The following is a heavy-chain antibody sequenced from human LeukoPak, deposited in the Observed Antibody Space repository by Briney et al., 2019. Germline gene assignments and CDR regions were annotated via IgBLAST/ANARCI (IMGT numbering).Heavy chain of an antibody. J-gene: IGHJ4*02. Sequence: GGSLRLSCAASGFTFSSYGMHWVRQAPGKGLEWVAVISYDGSNKYYADSVKGRFTISRDNAKNSLYLQMNSLRAEDTAVYYCARDSLLTYGDSMFSDYWGQGTLVTVSS. CDR1: GFTFSSYG. D-gene: IGHD4-17*01. V-gene: IGHV3-30*03. CDR3: ARDSLLTYGDSMFSDY. CDR2: ISYDGSNK.